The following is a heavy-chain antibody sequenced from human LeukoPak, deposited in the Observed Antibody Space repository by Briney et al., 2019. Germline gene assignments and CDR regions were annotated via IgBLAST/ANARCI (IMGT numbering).Heavy chain of an antibody. V-gene: IGHV3-7*04. D-gene: IGHD1-26*01. CDR1: GFTFTSYW. CDR2: IKQDGSEK. J-gene: IGHJ4*02. Sequence: GGSLRLSCAASGFTFTSYWMTWVRQAPGKGLGWVANIKQDGSEKHSVDSVKGRFTISRDNAKNSLYLQINSLRAEDTAMYYCARWSGSRHSVDYWGQGTLVTVSS. CDR3: ARWSGSRHSVDY.